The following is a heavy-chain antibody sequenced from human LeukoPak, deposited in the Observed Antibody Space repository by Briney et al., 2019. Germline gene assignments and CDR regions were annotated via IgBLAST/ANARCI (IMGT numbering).Heavy chain of an antibody. J-gene: IGHJ4*02. V-gene: IGHV3-21*05. CDR2: IGLGSGFV. CDR3: ARDHKRAFDY. CDR1: GSTFSDYS. D-gene: IGHD6-25*01. Sequence: PGGSLRLSCATSGSTFSDYSMNWVRQAPGRGLEWISYIGLGSGFVSYSDSVKGRFTISRDTARNSVDLQMNSLRADDTAVYYCARDHKRAFDYWGQGTLVTVSS.